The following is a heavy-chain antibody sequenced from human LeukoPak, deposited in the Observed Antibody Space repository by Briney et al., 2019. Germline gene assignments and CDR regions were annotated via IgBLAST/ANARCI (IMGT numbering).Heavy chain of an antibody. J-gene: IGHJ5*02. Sequence: PSETLSLTCAVYGGSFRGYYWSWIRQPPGKGLEWIGEINHSGSTNYNPSLKSRVTISVDTSKNQFSLKLSSVTAADTAVYYCARGPRWFDPWGQGTLVTVSS. CDR1: GGSFRGYY. CDR3: ARGPRWFDP. CDR2: INHSGST. V-gene: IGHV4-34*01.